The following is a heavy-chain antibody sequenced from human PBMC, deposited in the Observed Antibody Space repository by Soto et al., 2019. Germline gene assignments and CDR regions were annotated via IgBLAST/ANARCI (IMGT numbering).Heavy chain of an antibody. Sequence: QVQLVQSGAEVKKPGSSVKVSCRASGATFSTHTIIWVRQAPGQGLEWVGRIIPMLGIANYEQKFQGRVTITADKYTSTAYMELNSLTSEDTAIYYCARDKDQLPTDWGQGTLVTVSS. V-gene: IGHV1-69*02. J-gene: IGHJ1*01. CDR2: IIPMLGIA. D-gene: IGHD2-2*01. CDR1: GATFSTHT. CDR3: ARDKDQLPTD.